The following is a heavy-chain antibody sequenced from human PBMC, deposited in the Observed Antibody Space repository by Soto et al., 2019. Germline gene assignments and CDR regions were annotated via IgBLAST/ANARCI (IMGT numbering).Heavy chain of an antibody. CDR1: GYTFTSYG. D-gene: IGHD3-10*01. CDR3: ERGGITMVRDDAFDI. CDR2: ISAYNGNT. V-gene: IGHV1-18*01. Sequence: ASVKVSCKASGYTFTSYGISWVRQAPGQGLEWMGWISAYNGNTNYAQKLQGRVTMTTDTSTSTAYKELRSLRSDDTAVYYCERGGITMVRDDAFDIWGQGTMVTVS. J-gene: IGHJ3*02.